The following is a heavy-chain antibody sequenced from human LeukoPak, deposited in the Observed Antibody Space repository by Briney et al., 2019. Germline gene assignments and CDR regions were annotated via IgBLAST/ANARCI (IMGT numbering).Heavy chain of an antibody. D-gene: IGHD1-26*01. CDR3: ARMVVGATGGYAFDI. CDR1: GYSFTSYW. Sequence: HGESLKISCKGSGYSFTSYWIGWVRQMPGKGLEWMGIIYPGDSDTRYSPSFQGQVTISADKSISTAYLQWSSLKASDTAMYYCARMVVGATGGYAFDIWGQGTMVTVSS. V-gene: IGHV5-51*01. J-gene: IGHJ3*02. CDR2: IYPGDSDT.